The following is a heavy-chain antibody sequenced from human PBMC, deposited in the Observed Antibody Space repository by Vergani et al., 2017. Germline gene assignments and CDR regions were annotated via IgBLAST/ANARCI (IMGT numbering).Heavy chain of an antibody. CDR2: ISYDGSNK. V-gene: IGHV3-30-3*01. CDR1: GFTFSSYA. J-gene: IGHJ4*02. Sequence: QVQLVESGGGVVQPGRSLRLSCAASGFTFSSYAMHWVRQAPGKGLEWVAVISYDGSNKYYADSVKGRFTISRDNSKNTLYLQMNSLRAEDTAVYYCARDFYYDSSGVDYWGQGTLVTVSS. CDR3: ARDFYYDSSGVDY. D-gene: IGHD3-22*01.